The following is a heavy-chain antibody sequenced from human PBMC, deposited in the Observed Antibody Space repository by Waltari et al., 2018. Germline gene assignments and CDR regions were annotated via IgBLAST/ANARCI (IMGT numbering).Heavy chain of an antibody. CDR2: IYYSGST. CDR3: AREPPYYYGSGSYYDAFDI. D-gene: IGHD3-10*01. J-gene: IGHJ3*02. Sequence: QVQLQESGPGLVKPSETLSLTCTVSGGSISSHYWSWIRQPPGKGLEWIGYIYYSGSTNYNPSLKSRFTISVDTSKNQFSLKLCSVTAADTAVYYCAREPPYYYGSGSYYDAFDIWGQGTMVTVSS. CDR1: GGSISSHY. V-gene: IGHV4-59*11.